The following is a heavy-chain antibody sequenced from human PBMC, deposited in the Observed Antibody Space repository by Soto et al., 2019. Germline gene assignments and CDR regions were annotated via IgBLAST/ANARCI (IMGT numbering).Heavy chain of an antibody. D-gene: IGHD6-13*01. Sequence: EVQLVESGGGLIQPGGSLRLSCAASGFTVSSNYMSWVRQAPGKGLEWVSVIYSGGSTYYADSVKGRFTISRDNSKNTLYLQMNSLRAADTAVYYCARGGSSWYRGYFQHWGQGTLVTVSS. J-gene: IGHJ1*01. CDR2: IYSGGST. CDR1: GFTVSSNY. V-gene: IGHV3-53*01. CDR3: ARGGSSWYRGYFQH.